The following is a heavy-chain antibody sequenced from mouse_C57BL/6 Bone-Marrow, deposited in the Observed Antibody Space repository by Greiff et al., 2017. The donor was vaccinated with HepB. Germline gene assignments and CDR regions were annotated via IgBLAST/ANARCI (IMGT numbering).Heavy chain of an antibody. Sequence: EVQLQQSGPELVKPGASVKISCKASGYTFTDYYMNWVKQSHGKSLEWIGDINPNNGGTSYNQKFKGKATLTVDKSSSTAYMELRSLTSEDSAVYYCARPPYYYGSSPWFADWGQGTLVTVSA. CDR2: INPNNGGT. J-gene: IGHJ3*01. CDR1: GYTFTDYY. CDR3: ARPPYYYGSSPWFAD. D-gene: IGHD1-1*01. V-gene: IGHV1-26*01.